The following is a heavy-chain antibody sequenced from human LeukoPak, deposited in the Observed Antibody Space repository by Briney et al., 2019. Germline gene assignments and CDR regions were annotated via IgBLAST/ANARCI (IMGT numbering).Heavy chain of an antibody. CDR1: GFTFRNYW. D-gene: IGHD1/OR15-1a*01. Sequence: GGSLRLSCAASGFTFRNYWTTWVRQAPGKGLEWVANIKKDGSDKYSVDSVKGLFTISRDNAKSSLYLQMNSLRVEDTAVYYCARDPGTGFDYWGQGTLVTDSS. CDR2: IKKDGSDK. J-gene: IGHJ4*02. CDR3: ARDPGTGFDY. V-gene: IGHV3-7*03.